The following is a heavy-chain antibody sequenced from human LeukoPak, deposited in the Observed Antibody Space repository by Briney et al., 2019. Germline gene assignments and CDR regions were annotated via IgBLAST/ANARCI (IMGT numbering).Heavy chain of an antibody. CDR2: ISSSSSTI. CDR1: GFTFSSYS. J-gene: IGHJ3*02. D-gene: IGHD2/OR15-2a*01. Sequence: PGGSLRLSCAASGFTFSSYSMNWVRQAPGKGLEWVSYISSSSSTIYYADSVKGRFTISRDNAKNSLYLQMNSLRAEDTAVYYCARVVFLHPDAFDIWGQGTMVTVSS. V-gene: IGHV3-48*04. CDR3: ARVVFLHPDAFDI.